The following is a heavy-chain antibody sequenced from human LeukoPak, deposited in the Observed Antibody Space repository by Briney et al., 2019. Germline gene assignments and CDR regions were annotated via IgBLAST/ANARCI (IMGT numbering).Heavy chain of an antibody. Sequence: GGSLRLSXAASGFTFSSYSMNWVRQAPGKGLEWVSSISSSSSYIYYADSVKGRFTISRDNAKNSLYLQMNSLRAEDTAVYYCARVKGAYGDSPFDYWGQGTLVTVSS. V-gene: IGHV3-21*01. J-gene: IGHJ4*02. CDR3: ARVKGAYGDSPFDY. D-gene: IGHD4-17*01. CDR1: GFTFSSYS. CDR2: ISSSSSYI.